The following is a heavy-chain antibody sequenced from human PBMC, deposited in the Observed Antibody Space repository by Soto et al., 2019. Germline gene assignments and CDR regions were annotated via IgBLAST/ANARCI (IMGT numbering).Heavy chain of an antibody. J-gene: IGHJ4*02. CDR3: AKDSSGWTFDY. D-gene: IGHD6-19*01. CDR2: ISYDGSNK. CDR1: GFTFNTFA. Sequence: QVQLVESGGGVVQPGRSLRLSCAASGFTFNTFAMHWVRQAPGKGLEWVALISYDGSNKYYADSVKGRITSSRDNSKNTLYLQMNSLRAEDTAIYYCAKDSSGWTFDYWGQGTLVTVSS. V-gene: IGHV3-30*18.